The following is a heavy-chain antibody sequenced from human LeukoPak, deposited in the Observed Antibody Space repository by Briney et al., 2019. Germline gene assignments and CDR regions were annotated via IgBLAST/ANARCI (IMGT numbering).Heavy chain of an antibody. Sequence: GGSLRLSCAASGFTVSSNYMSWVRQAPGKGLEWVSAISGRGGSTYYADSVKGRFTISRDNSKNTLYLQMNSLRAEDTAVYYCAKDLSYGSGSSNWFDPWGQGTLVTVSS. CDR2: ISGRGGST. CDR3: AKDLSYGSGSSNWFDP. D-gene: IGHD3-10*01. J-gene: IGHJ5*02. CDR1: GFTVSSNY. V-gene: IGHV3-23*01.